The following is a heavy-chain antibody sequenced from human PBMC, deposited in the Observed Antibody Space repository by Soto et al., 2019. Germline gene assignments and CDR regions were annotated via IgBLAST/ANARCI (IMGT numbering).Heavy chain of an antibody. V-gene: IGHV4-34*01. CDR3: ARVGHDSSGYPLPVLDY. CDR1: GGSFSGYY. Sequence: SETLSLTCAVYGGSFSGYYWSWIRQPPGKGLEWIGEINHSGSTNYNPSLKSRVTISADTSKNQFSLKLSSVTAADTAVYYCARVGHDSSGYPLPVLDYWGQGTLVTVSS. J-gene: IGHJ4*02. D-gene: IGHD3-22*01. CDR2: INHSGST.